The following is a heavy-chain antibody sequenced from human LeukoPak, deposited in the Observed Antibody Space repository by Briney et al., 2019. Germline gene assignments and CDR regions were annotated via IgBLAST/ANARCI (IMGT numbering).Heavy chain of an antibody. CDR3: VRVEWFGELSYYFDY. CDR1: GGSFNNYY. CDR2: IYYSGST. V-gene: IGHV4-59*01. Sequence: SETLSLTCTVYGGSFNNYYWSWIRQPPGKGLEWIGYIYYSGSTNYNPSLKSQVTISVDTSKNQFSLKLSSVTAADTAVYYCVRVEWFGELSYYFDYWGQGTLVTVSS. D-gene: IGHD3-10*01. J-gene: IGHJ4*02.